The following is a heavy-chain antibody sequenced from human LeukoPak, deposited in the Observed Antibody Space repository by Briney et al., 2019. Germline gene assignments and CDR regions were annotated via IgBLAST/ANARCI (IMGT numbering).Heavy chain of an antibody. J-gene: IGHJ4*02. Sequence: ASVKVSCKASGYTFTGYYMHWLRQAPGQGLEWMGWINPNSGGTNYAQKFQGRVTMTRDTSISTAYMELSRLRSDDTAVYYCARGTGEGYTYGRYYFDYWGQGTLITVSS. D-gene: IGHD5-18*01. CDR3: ARGTGEGYTYGRYYFDY. V-gene: IGHV1-2*02. CDR1: GYTFTGYY. CDR2: INPNSGGT.